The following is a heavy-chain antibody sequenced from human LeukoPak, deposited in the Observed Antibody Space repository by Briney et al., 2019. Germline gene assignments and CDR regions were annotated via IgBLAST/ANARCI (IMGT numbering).Heavy chain of an antibody. J-gene: IGHJ4*02. CDR1: GFTFSSYS. Sequence: GGSLRLSCAASGFTFSSYSMNWVRQAPGKGLAWVSSISSSSSYIYYADSVKGRFTISRDNAKNSLYLQMNSLRAEDTAVYYCAGDTTSTSLYCSSTSCQLDYWGQGTLVTVSS. D-gene: IGHD2-2*01. CDR3: AGDTTSTSLYCSSTSCQLDY. V-gene: IGHV3-21*01. CDR2: ISSSSSYI.